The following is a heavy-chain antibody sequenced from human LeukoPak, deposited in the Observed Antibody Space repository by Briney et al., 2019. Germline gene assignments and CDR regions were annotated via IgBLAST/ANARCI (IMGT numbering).Heavy chain of an antibody. CDR3: ARDLVLGSGSYDY. V-gene: IGHV3-74*01. J-gene: IGHJ4*02. Sequence: GGSLRLSCEASGFTFSTHWMHWVRQVPGKGLVWVSRIRGDGYDTNYADSVRGRFTISRDNVKNTLYLQMSSLRADDTAVYYCARDLVLGSGSYDYWGQGTLVTVSS. CDR1: GFTFSTHW. D-gene: IGHD3-10*01. CDR2: IRGDGYDT.